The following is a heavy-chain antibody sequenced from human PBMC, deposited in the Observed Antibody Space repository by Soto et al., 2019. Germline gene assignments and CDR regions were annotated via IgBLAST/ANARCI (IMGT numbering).Heavy chain of an antibody. CDR2: ISPYDGNT. CDR3: ARDYWTTVTTYDY. V-gene: IGHV1-18*04. Sequence: GASVKVSCKASGYTFTSYYMHWVRQAPGQGLEWMGWISPYDGNTNYAQKLQGRVTMTTDTSTSTAYMELRSLRSDDTAVYYCARDYWTTVTTYDYWGQGTLVTVSS. J-gene: IGHJ4*02. D-gene: IGHD4-17*01. CDR1: GYTFTSYY.